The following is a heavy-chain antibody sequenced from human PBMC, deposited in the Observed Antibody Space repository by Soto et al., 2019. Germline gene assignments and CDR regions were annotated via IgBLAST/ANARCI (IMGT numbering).Heavy chain of an antibody. V-gene: IGHV1-18*01. J-gene: IGHJ4*02. Sequence: ASVKVSCKASGGTFSSYAISWVRQAPGQGLEWMGWISGYNDNTKYAQKFQGRVIMTADTSTSTAYLELRTLTSDDTAVYYCAREYCTSTSCYGVDYWGQGTQVTVSS. CDR3: AREYCTSTSCYGVDY. D-gene: IGHD2-2*01. CDR1: GGTFSSYA. CDR2: ISGYNDNT.